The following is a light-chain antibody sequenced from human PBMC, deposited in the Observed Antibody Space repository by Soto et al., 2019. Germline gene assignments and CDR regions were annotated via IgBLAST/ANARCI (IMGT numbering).Light chain of an antibody. CDR1: TSNIGSNY. J-gene: IGLJ2*01. V-gene: IGLV1-47*02. Sequence: QSVLTQSPSASGTPGQRVTISCSGTTSNIGSNYVYWYQQLPGTAPKLLIYSNNQRPSGVPYRFSGSKSGTSASLAISGLRSEDEADYYCAAWDDSLSGVVFGGGTKLTVL. CDR3: AAWDDSLSGVV. CDR2: SNN.